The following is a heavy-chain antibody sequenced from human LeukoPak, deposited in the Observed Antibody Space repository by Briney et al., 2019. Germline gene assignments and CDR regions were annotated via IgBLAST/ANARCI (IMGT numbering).Heavy chain of an antibody. J-gene: IGHJ6*03. Sequence: QPGGSLRLSCAASGFTFSSYEMDWVRQAPGKGLEWVSYISSSGSTIYYADSVKGRFTISRDNAKNSLYLQMNSLRAEDTAVYYCAASGYDYDYYYYMGVWGQGATVTISS. V-gene: IGHV3-48*03. CDR1: GFTFSSYE. CDR2: ISSSGSTI. CDR3: AASGYDYDYYYYMGV. D-gene: IGHD5-12*01.